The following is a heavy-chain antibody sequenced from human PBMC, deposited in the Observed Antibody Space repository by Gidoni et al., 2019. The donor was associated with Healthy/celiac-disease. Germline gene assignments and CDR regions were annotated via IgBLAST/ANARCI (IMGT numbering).Heavy chain of an antibody. J-gene: IGHJ2*01. Sequence: EVQLLESGGGLVQPGGSLRLSCAASGFTFSSYAMSWVRQAPGKGLEWVSAISGSGGSTYYADSVKGRFTISRDKSKNTLYLQMNSLRAEDTAVYYCAKEGDYDILTGYYPSYWYFDLWGRGTLVTVSS. CDR2: ISGSGGST. CDR1: GFTFSSYA. CDR3: AKEGDYDILTGYYPSYWYFDL. V-gene: IGHV3-23*01. D-gene: IGHD3-9*01.